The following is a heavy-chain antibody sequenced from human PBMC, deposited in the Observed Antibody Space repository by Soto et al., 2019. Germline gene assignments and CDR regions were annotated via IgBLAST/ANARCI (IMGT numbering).Heavy chain of an antibody. J-gene: IGHJ4*02. CDR3: AHSKYSRSSFDY. CDR1: GFSLSTSDVG. CDR2: IYWDDDK. D-gene: IGHD6-6*01. Sequence: SGPTLVNPTQTLTLTCTFSGFSLSTSDVGVGWIRQPPGKALEWLAIIYWDDDKRYSPSLKSRLTITKDTSKNQVVLTVTNMDPVDTATYYCAHSKYSRSSFDYWGQRTLVTVSS. V-gene: IGHV2-5*02.